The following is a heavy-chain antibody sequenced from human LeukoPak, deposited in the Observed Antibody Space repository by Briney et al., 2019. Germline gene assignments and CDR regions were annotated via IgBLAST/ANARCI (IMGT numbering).Heavy chain of an antibody. D-gene: IGHD1-26*01. CDR2: IYWDDDK. CDR1: GFSLSTSGVG. Sequence: SGPTLVKPTQTLTLTCTFSGFSLSTSGVGVGWIRQPPGKALEWLALIYWDDDKRYSPSLKSRLTITKDTSKNQVVLTMTNMDPVDTATYYCAHRGYSGSYYRLIYFDYWGQGTLVTVSS. J-gene: IGHJ4*02. CDR3: AHRGYSGSYYRLIYFDY. V-gene: IGHV2-5*02.